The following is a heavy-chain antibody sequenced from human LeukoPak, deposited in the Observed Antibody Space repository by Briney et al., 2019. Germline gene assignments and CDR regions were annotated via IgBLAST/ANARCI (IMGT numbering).Heavy chain of an antibody. Sequence: SETLSLTCTVSGGSISSTTYYWAWIRQPPGKGLEWIGSIYKTGSTNYSPSLKSRVFMSVDTSNNQFSLNLNSVTAADTAVYFCTRHQSNTYGPGTPFDFWGQGTLVSVSS. CDR3: TRHQSNTYGPGTPFDF. V-gene: IGHV4-39*01. CDR2: IYKTGST. D-gene: IGHD3-10*01. J-gene: IGHJ4*02. CDR1: GGSISSTTYY.